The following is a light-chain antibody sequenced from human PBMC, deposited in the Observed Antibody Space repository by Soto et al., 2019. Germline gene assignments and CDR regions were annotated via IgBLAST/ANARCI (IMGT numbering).Light chain of an antibody. J-gene: IGLJ2*01. CDR2: RDA. CDR1: DIGSTN. CDR3: QVWHSSTVV. Sequence: SYELTQSLSVSVALGQTAKITCGGNDIGSTNVHWYQQKPGQAPVLVIYRDAIRPSGIPERFSGSNSGNTATLTIGRAQAGDEAHYYCQVWHSSTVVFGGWTKLTVL. V-gene: IGLV3-9*01.